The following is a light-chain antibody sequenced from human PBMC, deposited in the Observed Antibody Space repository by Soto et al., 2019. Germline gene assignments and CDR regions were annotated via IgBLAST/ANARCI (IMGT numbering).Light chain of an antibody. V-gene: IGKV1-9*01. J-gene: IGKJ1*01. CDR1: QGISSY. CDR3: LKLIRYPRT. CDR2: AAS. Sequence: IQLTQSPSFLSASVGDRVTITCRASQGISSYLAWYQQKPVKAPKLLIYAASTFQSGVQSRFSGSGSWTEFTLTIISLHSEDVANYYCLKLIRYPRTLGQGTNLDIK.